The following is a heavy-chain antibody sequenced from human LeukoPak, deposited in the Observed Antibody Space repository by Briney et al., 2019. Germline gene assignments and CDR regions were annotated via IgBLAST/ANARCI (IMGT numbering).Heavy chain of an antibody. V-gene: IGHV3-30*03. CDR1: GFTFTTFW. J-gene: IGHJ3*02. CDR3: ARERRDSSGYALGAFDI. Sequence: SGGSLRLSCATSGFTFTTFWMHWVRQAPGKGLEWVAVISYDGSNKYYADSVKGRFTISRDNSKNTLYLQMNSLRAEDTAVYYCARERRDSSGYALGAFDIWGQGTMVTVSS. D-gene: IGHD3-22*01. CDR2: ISYDGSNK.